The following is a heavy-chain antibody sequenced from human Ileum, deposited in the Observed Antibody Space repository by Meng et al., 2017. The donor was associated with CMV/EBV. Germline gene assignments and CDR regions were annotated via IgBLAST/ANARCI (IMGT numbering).Heavy chain of an antibody. V-gene: IGHV3-21*05. CDR1: GFTFSAYS. CDR3: ARDLYCTNGVCSYYHYGMDV. D-gene: IGHD2-8*01. CDR2: SSSTTGYK. J-gene: IGHJ6*02. Sequence: GSLRLSCAASGFTFSAYSMSWVRRAPGKGLEWVAYSSSTTGYKYYADSVKGRFTISRDNAKKLLYLQMNSLRAEDSAVYYCARDLYCTNGVCSYYHYGMDVWGQGTTVTVSS.